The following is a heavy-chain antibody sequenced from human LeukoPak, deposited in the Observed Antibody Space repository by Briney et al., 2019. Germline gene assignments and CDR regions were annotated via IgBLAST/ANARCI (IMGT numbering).Heavy chain of an antibody. D-gene: IGHD1-26*01. V-gene: IGHV2-70*01. CDR3: ARIVADSYSGSSYFDY. CDR2: IDWDDDK. Sequence: SGPALLKPTQTLTLTCTFSGFSLSTSGMCVSWIRQPPGKALEWLSLIDWDDDKYYSTSLKTRLTISKDTSKNQVVLTMTNMDPVDTATYYCARIVADSYSGSSYFDYWGQGTLVTVSS. J-gene: IGHJ4*02. CDR1: GFSLSTSGMC.